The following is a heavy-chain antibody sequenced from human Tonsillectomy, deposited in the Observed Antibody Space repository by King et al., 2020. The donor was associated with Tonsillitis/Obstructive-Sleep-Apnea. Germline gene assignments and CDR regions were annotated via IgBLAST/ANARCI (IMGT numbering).Heavy chain of an antibody. J-gene: IGHJ6*02. CDR2: IYSSGST. CDR1: GGSISRYY. D-gene: IGHD4-11*01. V-gene: IGHV4-4*07. Sequence: VQLQESGPGLVKPSETLSLTCTVSGGSISRYYWSWIRQPAGKGLEWIGRIYSSGSTKYNPSLKSRVTMSVDTSKNQFSLKLSSVTAADTAVYYCARLSTVTRQSSYYYGMDVWGQGTTVTVSS. CDR3: ARLSTVTRQSSYYYGMDV.